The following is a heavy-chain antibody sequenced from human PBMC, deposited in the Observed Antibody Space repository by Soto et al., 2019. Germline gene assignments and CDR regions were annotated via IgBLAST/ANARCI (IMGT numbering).Heavy chain of an antibody. Sequence: QVQLVQSGAEVKKPGASVKVSCKASGYSFTGYFMHWVRQVPGQGLEWMGWTNPKSGVTKYPQKFQVRVTMTSDTSISTAYMELTRLRSDDTAGHYWARAHVRLQLGSSDYWGQGTLVTVSS. CDR2: TNPKSGVT. CDR3: ARAHVRLQLGSSDY. V-gene: IGHV1-2*02. J-gene: IGHJ4*02. CDR1: GYSFTGYF. D-gene: IGHD6-25*01.